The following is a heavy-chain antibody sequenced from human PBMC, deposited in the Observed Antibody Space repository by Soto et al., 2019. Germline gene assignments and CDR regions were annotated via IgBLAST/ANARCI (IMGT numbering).Heavy chain of an antibody. CDR2: IYNSGRY. Sequence: PSEILSLTCTVSGGSISNYYWSWIRQPPDKGLEWIGYIYNSGRYNYNPSLESRLTISIDTSKNQFSLRLASVTAADTAVYYCARTLPNRQLFDSWSQGTLVTVSS. CDR3: ARTLPNRQLFDS. CDR1: GGSISNYY. J-gene: IGHJ4*02. D-gene: IGHD1-1*01. V-gene: IGHV4-59*01.